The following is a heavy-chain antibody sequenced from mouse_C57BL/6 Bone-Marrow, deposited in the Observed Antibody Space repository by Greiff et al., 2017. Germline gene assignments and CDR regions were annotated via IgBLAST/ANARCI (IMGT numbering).Heavy chain of an antibody. CDR2: IYPGDGDT. Sequence: QVQLQQSGPELVKPGASVKISCKASGYAFSSSWMNWVKQRPGKGLEWIGRIYPGDGDTNYNGKFKGKATLTTDKPSSTAYMQLSSLTSEDSAVYFCARHQLRATWFAYWGQGTLVTVSA. J-gene: IGHJ3*01. D-gene: IGHD3-2*02. V-gene: IGHV1-82*01. CDR1: GYAFSSSW. CDR3: ARHQLRATWFAY.